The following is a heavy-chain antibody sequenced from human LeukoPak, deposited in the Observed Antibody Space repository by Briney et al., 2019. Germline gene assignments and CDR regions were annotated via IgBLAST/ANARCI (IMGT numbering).Heavy chain of an antibody. Sequence: PGGSLRLSCAASGFTFSSYAMSWVRQAPGKGLEWVSAISGSGGSTYCADSVKGRFTISRDNSKNTLYLQMNSLRAEDTAVYYCAKGSWNDYYYGMDVWGQGTTVTVSS. J-gene: IGHJ6*02. CDR3: AKGSWNDYYYGMDV. CDR1: GFTFSSYA. V-gene: IGHV3-23*01. D-gene: IGHD1-1*01. CDR2: ISGSGGST.